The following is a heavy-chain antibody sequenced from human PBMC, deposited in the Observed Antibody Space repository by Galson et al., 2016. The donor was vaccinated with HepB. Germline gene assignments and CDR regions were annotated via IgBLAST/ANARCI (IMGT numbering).Heavy chain of an antibody. Sequence: CAISGDSVSSISVTWNWIRQSPSRGLEWLGRTYYRSKWLNDYGESVKSRITINPDTSRNQFSLHLKSVTPEDTAVYYCARGVVALGASGYEIWGQGTKVTVST. J-gene: IGHJ6*01. CDR3: ARGVVALGASGYEI. V-gene: IGHV6-1*01. CDR2: TYYRSKWLN. D-gene: IGHD3-22*01. CDR1: GDSVSSISVT.